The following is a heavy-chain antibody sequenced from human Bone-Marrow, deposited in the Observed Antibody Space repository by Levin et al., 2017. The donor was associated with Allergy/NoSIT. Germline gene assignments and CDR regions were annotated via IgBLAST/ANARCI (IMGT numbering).Heavy chain of an antibody. CDR3: ANHYDFWSGFFDP. Sequence: HSQTLSLTCTVSGGSISSTYYYWGWIRQPPGEGLEWIGSVHHIGSTYYNPSLKSRVTTSVDTSKNQFSLKVTSATAADTAIYYCANHYDFWSGFFDPWGQGALVTVSS. V-gene: IGHV4-39*07. D-gene: IGHD3-3*01. J-gene: IGHJ5*02. CDR1: GGSISSTYYY. CDR2: VHHIGST.